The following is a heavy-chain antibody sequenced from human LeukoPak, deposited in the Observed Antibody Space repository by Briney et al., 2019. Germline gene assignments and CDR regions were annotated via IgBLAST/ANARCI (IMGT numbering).Heavy chain of an antibody. J-gene: IGHJ4*02. D-gene: IGHD3-3*01. CDR2: MNPNSGNT. CDR3: ARGLTYYDFWSGYSYYYFDY. V-gene: IGHV1-8*01. Sequence: ASVKVSCKASGYTFTNYDINWVRQATGQGLEWMGWMNPNSGNTGYAQKFQGRVTMTRNTSISTAYMELSSLRSEDTAVYYCARGLTYYDFWSGYSYYYFDYWGQGTLVTVSS. CDR1: GYTFTNYD.